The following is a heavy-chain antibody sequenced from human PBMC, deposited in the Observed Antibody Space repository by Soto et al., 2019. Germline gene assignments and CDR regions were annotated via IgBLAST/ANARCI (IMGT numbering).Heavy chain of an antibody. CDR3: ARGLIYDSSGYYFDD. V-gene: IGHV1-18*01. CDR1: GYTFTNYG. CDR2: INVYNGNT. J-gene: IGHJ4*02. D-gene: IGHD3-22*01. Sequence: ASVKVSCKASGYTFTNYGISWVRQAPGQGLEWMGWINVYNGNTKYAQKVQGRVTMTTDTSTSKAYMELRSLRSDDTAVYYCARGLIYDSSGYYFDDWGQGTLVTVPQ.